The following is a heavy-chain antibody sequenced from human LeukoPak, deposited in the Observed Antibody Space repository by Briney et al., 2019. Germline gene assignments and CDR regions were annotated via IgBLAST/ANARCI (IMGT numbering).Heavy chain of an antibody. V-gene: IGHV3-48*03. Sequence: GGSLGLSCAASGFTFSSYEMNWVRQAPGKGLEWVSYISSSGSTIYYADSVKGRFTISRDNSKNSLYLQMNSLRAEDTAVYYCARDDAYCGGDCYPDYYYGMDVWGQGTTVTVSS. D-gene: IGHD2-21*02. CDR1: GFTFSSYE. CDR2: ISSSGSTI. CDR3: ARDDAYCGGDCYPDYYYGMDV. J-gene: IGHJ6*02.